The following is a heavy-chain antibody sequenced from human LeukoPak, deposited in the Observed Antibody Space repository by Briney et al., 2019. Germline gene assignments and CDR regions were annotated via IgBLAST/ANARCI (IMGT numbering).Heavy chain of an antibody. J-gene: IGHJ4*02. CDR1: GFTFTSHT. D-gene: IGHD2-21*02. Sequence: GGSLRLSCAASGFTFTSHTMTWVRQAPGKGLEWVSSISGSGSSTYYADSVKGRFTISRDNSKNTVYVQMNTLKAEDTAMYFCARDPQYCGGDCSDGYWGQGTLVTVSS. CDR3: ARDPQYCGGDCSDGY. V-gene: IGHV3-23*01. CDR2: ISGSGSST.